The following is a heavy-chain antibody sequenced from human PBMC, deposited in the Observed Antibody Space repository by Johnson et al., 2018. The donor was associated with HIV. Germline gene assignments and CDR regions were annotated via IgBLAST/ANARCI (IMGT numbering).Heavy chain of an antibody. CDR1: GFTFSSNY. J-gene: IGHJ3*02. CDR3: ARVRWSAYYGAFDI. V-gene: IGHV3-13*01. Sequence: VQLVESGGGVVQPGRSLRLSCAASGFTFSSNYMSWVRQAPGKGLEWVSVIGTAGDTYYPGSVKGRFTISRENAKNSLYLQMNSLRPEDTAVYYCARVRWSAYYGAFDIWGHGTLVTVSS. CDR2: IGTAGDT. D-gene: IGHD3-3*01.